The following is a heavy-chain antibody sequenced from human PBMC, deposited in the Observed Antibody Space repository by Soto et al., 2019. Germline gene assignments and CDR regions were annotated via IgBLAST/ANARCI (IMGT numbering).Heavy chain of an antibody. V-gene: IGHV3-15*01. CDR1: GFSFSSFD. CDR2: IKSKTDGGTK. Sequence: GYLRLSFSDSGFSFSSFDMSWVRQGPEKGLEWVGRIKSKTDGGTKDYAAPVKGRFIISGDDSKNTVYLQMSSLRIEDTAVYYCFTDGVWVQGPTVPVSS. J-gene: IGHJ6*02. CDR3: FTDGV.